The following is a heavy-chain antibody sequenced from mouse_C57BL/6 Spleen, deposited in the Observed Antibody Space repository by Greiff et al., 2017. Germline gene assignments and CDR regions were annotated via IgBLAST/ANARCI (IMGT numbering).Heavy chain of an antibody. J-gene: IGHJ3*01. V-gene: IGHV1-52*01. Sequence: QVQLKQPGAELVRPGSSVKLSCKASGYTFTSYWMHWVKQRPIQGLEWIGNIDPSDSETHYNQKFKDKATLTVDKSSSTAYMQLSSLTSEDSAVYYCARENSKGFAYWGQGTLVTVSA. D-gene: IGHD2-5*01. CDR1: GYTFTSYW. CDR3: ARENSKGFAY. CDR2: IDPSDSET.